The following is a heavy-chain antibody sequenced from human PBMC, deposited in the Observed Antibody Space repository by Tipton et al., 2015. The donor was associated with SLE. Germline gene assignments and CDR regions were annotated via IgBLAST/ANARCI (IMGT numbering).Heavy chain of an antibody. D-gene: IGHD2-21*01. V-gene: IGHV4-34*01. CDR1: GGSFSGNY. J-gene: IGHJ5*02. CDR3: ARAGGGDSNWFDP. CDR2: INHSGSP. Sequence: TLSLTCAVNGGSFSGNYWIWIRQPPGKGLEWLGEINHSGSPNYTPSLKSRIAISVDTSKKQFSLKLNSVTAADTAVYYCARAGGGDSNWFDPWGQGTLVTVTS.